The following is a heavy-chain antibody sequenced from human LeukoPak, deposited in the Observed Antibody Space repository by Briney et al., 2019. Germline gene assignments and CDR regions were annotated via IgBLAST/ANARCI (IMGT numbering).Heavy chain of an antibody. Sequence: GGSLRLSCAASGFTFSSYAMHWVRQAPGKGLEWVAVIWYDGSNKYYADSVKGRFTISRDNSKNTLYLQMNDLRGEDTAIYYCARDAGNSGYGCDLWGQGTLVTVSS. CDR2: IWYDGSNK. CDR1: GFTFSSYA. D-gene: IGHD5-12*01. V-gene: IGHV3-33*08. J-gene: IGHJ5*02. CDR3: ARDAGNSGYGCDL.